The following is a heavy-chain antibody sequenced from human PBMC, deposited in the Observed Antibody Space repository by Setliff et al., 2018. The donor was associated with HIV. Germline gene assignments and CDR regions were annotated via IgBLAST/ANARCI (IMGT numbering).Heavy chain of an antibody. CDR2: LHSLGSSRVSDTP. CDR3: ARGLSSQTYWGSRPLGLDY. CDR1: SGSMAGHY. V-gene: IGHV4-4*08. Sequence: SETLSLTCSVSSGSMAGHYWTWVRQPPGKGLEWIGYLHSLGSSRVSDTPNYSPSLKSRITISLDTSKRQFSLTMTSVTAADTAVYYCARGLSSQTYWGSRPLGLDYWGQGSLVTVSS. D-gene: IGHD2-8*02. J-gene: IGHJ4*01.